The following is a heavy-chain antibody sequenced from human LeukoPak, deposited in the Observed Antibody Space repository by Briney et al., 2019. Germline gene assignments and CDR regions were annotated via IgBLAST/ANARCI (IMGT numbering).Heavy chain of an antibody. CDR2: IYYSGST. CDR1: GGSTSSYY. Sequence: PSETLSLTCTVSGGSTSSYYWSWIRQPPGKGLEWIGYIYYSGSTNYNPSLKSRVTISVDTSKNQFSLKLSSVTAAGTAVYYCARLPLGELSLFPIWGQGTMVTVSS. D-gene: IGHD3-16*02. J-gene: IGHJ3*02. CDR3: ARLPLGELSLFPI. V-gene: IGHV4-59*08.